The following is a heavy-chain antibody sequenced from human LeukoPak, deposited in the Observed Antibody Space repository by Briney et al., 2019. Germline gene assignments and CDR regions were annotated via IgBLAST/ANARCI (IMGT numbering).Heavy chain of an antibody. CDR2: ISYDGSNK. V-gene: IGHV3-30*18. Sequence: QPGGSLRLSCAASGFTFSSYGMHWVRQAPGKGLEWVAVISYDGSNKYYADSVKGRFTISRDNSKNTLYLQMNSLRAEDTALYYCAKDVWFGEGYYYGMDVWGQGTTVTVSS. J-gene: IGHJ6*02. D-gene: IGHD3-10*01. CDR3: AKDVWFGEGYYYGMDV. CDR1: GFTFSSYG.